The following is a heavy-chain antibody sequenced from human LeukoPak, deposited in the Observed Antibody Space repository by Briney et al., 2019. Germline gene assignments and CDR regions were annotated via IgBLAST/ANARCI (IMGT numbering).Heavy chain of an antibody. Sequence: ASVKVSCKASGYIFTSPGISWVRQAPGQGLEWMGWISAYNGYTNYAQMFQDRVTMTTDTSTTTAYMELRSLRSDDTAVYYCARSKGPYYYDRSGYRDYWGQGTLVTVSS. CDR1: GYIFTSPG. D-gene: IGHD3-22*01. J-gene: IGHJ4*02. CDR3: ARSKGPYYYDRSGYRDY. CDR2: ISAYNGYT. V-gene: IGHV1-18*01.